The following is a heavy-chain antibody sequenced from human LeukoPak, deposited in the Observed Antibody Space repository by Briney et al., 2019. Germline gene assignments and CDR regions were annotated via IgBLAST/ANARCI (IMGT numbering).Heavy chain of an antibody. D-gene: IGHD5-18*01. CDR2: INPNSGGT. J-gene: IGHJ4*02. Sequence: ASVNVSCKASGYTFTGYYMHWVRQAPGQGLEWMGWINPNSGGTNYAQKFQGRVTMTRDTSISTAYMELSRLRSDDTAVYYCAREGGGYSYGPFDYWGQGTLVTVSS. CDR1: GYTFTGYY. CDR3: AREGGGYSYGPFDY. V-gene: IGHV1-2*02.